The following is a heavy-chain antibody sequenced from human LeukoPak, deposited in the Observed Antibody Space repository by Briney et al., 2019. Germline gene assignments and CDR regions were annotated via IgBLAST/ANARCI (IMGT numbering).Heavy chain of an antibody. CDR3: ARVSQWGYYFDY. D-gene: IGHD2-8*01. CDR2: IIPILGIA. Sequence: SVKVSCKASGYTFTRCDINWVRQATGQGLEWMGRIIPILGIANYAQKFQGRVTITADKSTSTAYMELSSLRSEDTAVYYCARVSQWGYYFDYWGQGTLVTVTS. CDR1: GYTFTRCD. V-gene: IGHV1-69*04. J-gene: IGHJ4*02.